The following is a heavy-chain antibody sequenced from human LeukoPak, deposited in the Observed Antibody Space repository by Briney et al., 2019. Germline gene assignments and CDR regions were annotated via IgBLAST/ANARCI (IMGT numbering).Heavy chain of an antibody. V-gene: IGHV1-69*05. Sequence: SVKVSCKASGGTFSSYAISWVRQAPGQGLEWMGGIIPIFGTANYAQKFQGRVTLTTDEYTSTAYMELSSLRSEDTAVYYCARNPIFDSAFDYWGQGTLVTVSS. CDR3: ARNPIFDSAFDY. CDR1: GGTFSSYA. D-gene: IGHD5/OR15-5a*01. J-gene: IGHJ4*02. CDR2: IIPIFGTA.